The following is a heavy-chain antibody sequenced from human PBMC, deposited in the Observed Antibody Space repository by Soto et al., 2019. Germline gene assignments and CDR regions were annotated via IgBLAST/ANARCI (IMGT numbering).Heavy chain of an antibody. CDR1: GFTFSGYG. J-gene: IGHJ4*02. D-gene: IGHD3-3*01. CDR2: ISYDGSNK. CDR3: GKDLATIFGGDY. Sequence: GGSLRLSCVASGFTFSGYGMHWVRQVPGKGLEWVAVISYDGSNKYYADSVRGRFTISRDNDKNTLYLHMNSLRPEDTAVYYCGKDLATIFGGDYWGQGTLVTVSS. V-gene: IGHV3-30*18.